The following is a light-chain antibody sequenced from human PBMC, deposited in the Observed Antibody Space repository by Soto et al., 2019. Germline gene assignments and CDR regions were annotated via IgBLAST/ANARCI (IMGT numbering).Light chain of an antibody. CDR3: QQRSAWPLT. Sequence: EIVLTQSPATLSLSPGERVTLSCRASQSITTYLAWHQHRPGQAPRLLIYDTSNRATGIPGRFSGSGSGRNFTLTISSLEPEDSALYYFQQRSAWPLTFGGGTNVEIK. CDR1: QSITTY. V-gene: IGKV3-11*02. J-gene: IGKJ4*01. CDR2: DTS.